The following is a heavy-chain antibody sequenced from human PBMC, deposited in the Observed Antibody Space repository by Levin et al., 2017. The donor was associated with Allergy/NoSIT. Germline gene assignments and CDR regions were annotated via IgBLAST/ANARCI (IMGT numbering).Heavy chain of an antibody. CDR3: AKFYGDASF. J-gene: IGHJ4*02. Sequence: GGSLRLSCAASGFTFSSYVMSWVRQAPGKGLEWVSTISGSGGRTYYADSVKGRFTISRDNSKNTLYVQMNSLRAEDTAVYYCAKFYGDASFGGQGTLVTVSS. CDR1: GFTFSSYV. CDR2: ISGSGGRT. D-gene: IGHD4-17*01. V-gene: IGHV3-23*01.